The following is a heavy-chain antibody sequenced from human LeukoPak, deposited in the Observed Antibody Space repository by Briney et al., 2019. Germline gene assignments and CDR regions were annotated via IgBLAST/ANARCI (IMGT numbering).Heavy chain of an antibody. CDR1: GGSISSGGYY. D-gene: IGHD5-18*01. CDR3: ARGSGGDNYGSYYFDS. V-gene: IGHV4-31*03. J-gene: IGHJ4*02. Sequence: TSQTLSLSCTVSGGSISSGGYYWTWIRQHPGKGLEWIGVFYDSESSYFNPSLKSRVSISVDTSRNQFSLNLTSVIAADTAVYYCARGSGGDNYGSYYFDSWGQGSLVTVSS. CDR2: FYDSESS.